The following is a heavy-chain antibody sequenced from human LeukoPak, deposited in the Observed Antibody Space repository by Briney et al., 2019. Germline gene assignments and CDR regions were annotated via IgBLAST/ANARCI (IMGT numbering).Heavy chain of an antibody. CDR1: GYTFSSYA. V-gene: IGHV3-23*01. CDR3: AKDGYDFWSVGY. Sequence: GGSLRLSCAASGYTFSSYAMSWVRQAPGKGLEWVSAISGSGGSTYYADSVKGRFTISRDNSKNTLYLQMNSLRAEDTAVYYCAKDGYDFWSVGYWGQGTLVTVSS. D-gene: IGHD3-3*01. CDR2: ISGSGGST. J-gene: IGHJ4*02.